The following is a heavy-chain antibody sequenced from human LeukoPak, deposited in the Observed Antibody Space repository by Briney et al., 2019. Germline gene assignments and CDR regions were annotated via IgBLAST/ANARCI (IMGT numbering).Heavy chain of an antibody. V-gene: IGHV1-2*02. CDR2: IHPDRGTT. CDR3: ARRYCSSTSCYYFDY. Sequence: ASVKVSCKASGYTFTGYYMRWVRQAPGQGLEWMGWIHPDRGTTNYAQKFQGRVTMTRDTSITAAYMELSRLRSDDTAVYYCARRYCSSTSCYYFDYWGQGTLVTVSS. D-gene: IGHD2-2*01. CDR1: GYTFTGYY. J-gene: IGHJ4*02.